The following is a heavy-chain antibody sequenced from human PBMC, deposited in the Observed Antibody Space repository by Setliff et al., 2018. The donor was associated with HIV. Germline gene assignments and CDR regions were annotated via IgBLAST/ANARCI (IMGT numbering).Heavy chain of an antibody. Sequence: ASVKVSCKASGYSFTTYSINWLRQAPGQGPEWMGWIHTSTGKPTYVRDFTGRFVFSLDTSVNTAFLQISDLKTEDTAVYYCARNSPFPPSIGAHFDFWGPGTLVTVSS. D-gene: IGHD3-22*01. J-gene: IGHJ4*02. CDR2: IHTSTGKP. CDR3: ARNSPFPPSIGAHFDF. CDR1: GYSFTTYS. V-gene: IGHV7-4-1*02.